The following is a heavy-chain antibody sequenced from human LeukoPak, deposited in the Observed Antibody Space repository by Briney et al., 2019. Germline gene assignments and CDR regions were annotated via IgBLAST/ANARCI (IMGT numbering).Heavy chain of an antibody. CDR1: GYTFTDYY. CDR3: AKGNGYRRPPDY. V-gene: IGHV1-69-2*01. Sequence: ASVKVSCKVSGYTFTDYYMHWVQQAPGKGLEWMGLVDPEDGETIYAEKFQGRVTITADTSTDTAYMELSSLRSEDTAVYYCAKGNGYRRPPDYWGQGTLVTVSS. J-gene: IGHJ4*02. CDR2: VDPEDGET. D-gene: IGHD5-18*01.